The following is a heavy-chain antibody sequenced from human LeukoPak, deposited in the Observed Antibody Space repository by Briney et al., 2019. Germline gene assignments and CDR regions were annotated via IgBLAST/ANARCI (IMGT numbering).Heavy chain of an antibody. CDR1: GGSISSSSYY. Sequence: SETLSLTCTVSGGSISSSSYYWGWIRQPPGKGLEWIGSIYYSGSTYYNPSLKSRVTISVDTSKNQFSLKLSSVTAADTAVYYCARGPFGVWGSYRPVDYWGQGTLVTVSS. V-gene: IGHV4-39*07. D-gene: IGHD3-16*02. CDR3: ARGPFGVWGSYRPVDY. CDR2: IYYSGST. J-gene: IGHJ4*02.